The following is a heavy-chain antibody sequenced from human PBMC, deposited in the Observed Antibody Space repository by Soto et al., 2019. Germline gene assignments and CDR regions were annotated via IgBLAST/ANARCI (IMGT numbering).Heavy chain of an antibody. D-gene: IGHD3-10*01. CDR2: ISAYNGNT. Sequence: QVQLVQSGAEVKKPGASVKVSCKASGYTFTSYGISWVRQAPGQGLEWMGWISAYNGNTNYAQKLQGRVTMTTDTSTSTAYREVRRLRSDDTAVYDCAGGGREGLWFGELLYHPLGSYYYGMDVWGQGTTVTVSS. CDR1: GYTFTSYG. CDR3: AGGGREGLWFGELLYHPLGSYYYGMDV. V-gene: IGHV1-18*01. J-gene: IGHJ6*02.